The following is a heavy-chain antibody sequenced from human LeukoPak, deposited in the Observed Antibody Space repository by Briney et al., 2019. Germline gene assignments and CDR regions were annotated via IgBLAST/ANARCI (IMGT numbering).Heavy chain of an antibody. CDR3: ARRGAVAGQFDY. CDR2: VHHTGST. Sequence: SETLSLTCTVSRGSIIPYYWSWIRQSPGKGLEWVGYVHHTGSTDYYPSLKSRLTISVDTSKNQFSLKLSSVTAADAAVYYCARRGAVAGQFDYWGQETLVTVSS. CDR1: RGSIIPYY. D-gene: IGHD6-19*01. V-gene: IGHV4-59*08. J-gene: IGHJ4*02.